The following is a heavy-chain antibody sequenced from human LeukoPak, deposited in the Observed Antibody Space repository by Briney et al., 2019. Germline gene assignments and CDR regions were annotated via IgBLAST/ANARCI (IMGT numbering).Heavy chain of an antibody. CDR1: GGSFSGYY. Sequence: SETLSLTCAVSGGSFSGYYWSWIRQPPGKGLEWIGEINHSGSTNYNPSLKSRVTISVDTSKNQFSLKLSSVTAADTAVYYCARWYSGSPFDYWGQGTLVTVSS. D-gene: IGHD1-26*01. CDR3: ARWYSGSPFDY. V-gene: IGHV4-34*01. CDR2: INHSGST. J-gene: IGHJ4*02.